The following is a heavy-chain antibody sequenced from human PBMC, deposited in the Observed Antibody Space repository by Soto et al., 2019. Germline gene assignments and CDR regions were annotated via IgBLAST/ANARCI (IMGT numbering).Heavy chain of an antibody. Sequence: EVQLLESGGGLVQPGGSLRLSCAASGFTFSSYAMSWVRQAPGKGLEWVSAISGSGGSTYYADSVKGRFTISRYNSKNTLYLQMNSLRAEDTAVYYCAKKGDDYVWGSYRYEYYFDYWGQGTLVTVSS. CDR2: ISGSGGST. J-gene: IGHJ4*02. CDR1: GFTFSSYA. D-gene: IGHD3-16*02. CDR3: AKKGDDYVWGSYRYEYYFDY. V-gene: IGHV3-23*01.